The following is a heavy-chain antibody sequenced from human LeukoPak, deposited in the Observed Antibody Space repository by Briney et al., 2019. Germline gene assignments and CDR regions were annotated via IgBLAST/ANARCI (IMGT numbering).Heavy chain of an antibody. CDR3: AKDLPANPSGMDV. CDR2: IYYDGSNI. CDR1: EFTFTTYG. J-gene: IGHJ6*02. Sequence: GRSLTLSCAASEFTFTTYGMHWVRQAPGKGLEWVAFIYYDGSNIYYADYVKGRFTISRDNSKNTLYLQMNSLRAEDTAVYYCAKDLPANPSGMDVWGQGTTVTVSS. D-gene: IGHD4/OR15-4a*01. V-gene: IGHV3-30*02.